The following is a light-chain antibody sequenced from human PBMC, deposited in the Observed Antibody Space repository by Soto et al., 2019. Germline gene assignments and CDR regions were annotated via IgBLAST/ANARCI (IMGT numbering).Light chain of an antibody. CDR2: GAS. Sequence: EVALTQCPGTPSLSPGHRATLSCRASQCVSRRLAWYPQRPGQSPRLLISGASMRASGVPVRFIGSGSGTDFTLTINRLEPEEFAVYYCEKYGGSPITVGLGTRLEIK. CDR3: EKYGGSPIT. CDR1: QCVSRR. J-gene: IGKJ5*01. V-gene: IGKV3-20*01.